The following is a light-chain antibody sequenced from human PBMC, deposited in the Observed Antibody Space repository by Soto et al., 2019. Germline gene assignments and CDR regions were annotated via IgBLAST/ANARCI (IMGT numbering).Light chain of an antibody. CDR1: KMFRST. CDR2: GAS. CDR3: QQRTDWPMT. Sequence: EVVLKQSPAPFSLSPGERATLPGRAIKMFRSTLAGYQQRPAQAPRLLIYGASNGATGIPARFSGSGSGTDFTLTISSLEAEDFGVYYCQQRTDWPMTFGQGTRLEIK. V-gene: IGKV3-11*01. J-gene: IGKJ5*01.